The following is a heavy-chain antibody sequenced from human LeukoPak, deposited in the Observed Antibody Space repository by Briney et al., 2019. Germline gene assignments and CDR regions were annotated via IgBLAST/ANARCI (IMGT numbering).Heavy chain of an antibody. Sequence: SVEVSCKASGGTFSSYAISWVRQAPGQGLEWMGRIIPIFGTANYAQKFQGRVTITTDESTSTAYMELSSLRSEDTAVYYCARSQRESPLIPLRWGEYFQHWGQGTLVTVSS. CDR1: GGTFSSYA. CDR3: ARSQRESPLIPLRWGEYFQH. V-gene: IGHV1-69*05. CDR2: IIPIFGTA. D-gene: IGHD3-16*01. J-gene: IGHJ1*01.